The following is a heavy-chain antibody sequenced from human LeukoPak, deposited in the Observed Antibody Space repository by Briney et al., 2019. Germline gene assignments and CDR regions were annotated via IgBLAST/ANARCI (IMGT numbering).Heavy chain of an antibody. CDR3: VRGPGIAAAGTSWYFDL. J-gene: IGHJ2*01. Sequence: AGGSLRLSCAASGFTFSSYWMSWVRQAPGKGLEWVANIKQDGSEKYYVDSVKGRFTISRDNAKNSLYLQMNSLRAEDTAVYYCVRGPGIAAAGTSWYFDLWGRGTLVTVSS. CDR1: GFTFSSYW. V-gene: IGHV3-7*01. CDR2: IKQDGSEK. D-gene: IGHD6-13*01.